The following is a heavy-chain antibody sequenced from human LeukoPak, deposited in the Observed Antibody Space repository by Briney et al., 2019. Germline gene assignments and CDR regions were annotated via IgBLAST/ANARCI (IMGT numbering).Heavy chain of an antibody. V-gene: IGHV3-23*01. CDR2: IGGSGATT. CDR3: AKAADDFDV. CDR1: GFSFSAYG. Sequence: GGSLRLSCAASGFSFSAYGMNWVRQSPGKGLEWVSAIGGSGATTYYADSVRGRFTISRDNSKNTLYLQMSSLRSEDTAVYYCAKAADDFDVWGQGTMVTVSS. J-gene: IGHJ3*01.